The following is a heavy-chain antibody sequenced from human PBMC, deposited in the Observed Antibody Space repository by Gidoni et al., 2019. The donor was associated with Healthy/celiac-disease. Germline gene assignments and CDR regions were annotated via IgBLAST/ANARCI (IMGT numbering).Heavy chain of an antibody. CDR3: ARAYYDSSGPPGY. J-gene: IGHJ4*02. Sequence: QVQLVESGGGVVQPGRSLRLSCAASGFTFSSYGMHWVRQAPGKGLEWVAVIWYDGSNKYYADSVKGRFTISRDNSKNTLYLQMNSLRAEDTAVYYCARAYYDSSGPPGYWGQGTLVTVSS. D-gene: IGHD3-22*01. V-gene: IGHV3-33*01. CDR2: IWYDGSNK. CDR1: GFTFSSYG.